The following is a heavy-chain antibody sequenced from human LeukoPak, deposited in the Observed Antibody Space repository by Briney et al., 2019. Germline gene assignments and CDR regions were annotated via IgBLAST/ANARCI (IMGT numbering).Heavy chain of an antibody. CDR2: ISAYNGNT. D-gene: IGHD2-8*01. V-gene: IGHV1-18*01. Sequence: ASVKVSCKASGYTFTSYGISWVRQAPGQGLEWMGWISAYNGNTNYAQKLQGRVTMTTDTSTSTAYMELSSLRSEDTAVYYCATRVSKNYYYYYYMDVWGKGTTVTISS. CDR1: GYTFTSYG. J-gene: IGHJ6*03. CDR3: ATRVSKNYYYYYYMDV.